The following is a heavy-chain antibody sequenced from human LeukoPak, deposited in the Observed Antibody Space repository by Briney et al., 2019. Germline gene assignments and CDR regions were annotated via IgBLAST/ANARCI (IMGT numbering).Heavy chain of an antibody. CDR1: GGSFNGYY. Sequence: SETLSLTCAVYGGSFNGYYWSWIRQPPGKGLEWIGEINHSGSTNYNPSLKSRVTISVDTSKNQFSLKLSSVTAADTAVYYCARSKGYYYYMDVWGKGTTVTVSS. V-gene: IGHV4-34*01. CDR2: INHSGST. CDR3: ARSKGYYYYMDV. J-gene: IGHJ6*03.